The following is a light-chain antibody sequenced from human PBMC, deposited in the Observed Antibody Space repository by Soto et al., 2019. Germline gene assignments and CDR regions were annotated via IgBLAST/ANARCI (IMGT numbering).Light chain of an antibody. CDR3: QQRSNWPLT. V-gene: IGKV3-11*01. CDR2: DAS. Sequence: EIVLTQSAAAVSLSPGERATLSCRASQSVSGYLAWYQQKPGQAPRLLIYDASSRATGIPARFSGTGSGTDFTLTIGSLEPEDFAVYYCQQRSNWPLTFGQGTRLEIK. J-gene: IGKJ5*01. CDR1: QSVSGY.